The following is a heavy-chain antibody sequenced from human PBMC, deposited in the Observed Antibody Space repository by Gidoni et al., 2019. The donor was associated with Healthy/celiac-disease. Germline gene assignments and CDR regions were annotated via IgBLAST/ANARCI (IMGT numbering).Heavy chain of an antibody. CDR3: ARAPGYCSGGSCYPKFDP. D-gene: IGHD2-15*01. Sequence: QVQLVQSGAEVKKPGASVKVSCKASGYTFTGYYMHWVRQAPGQGLEWMGRINPNSGGTNYAQKFQGRVTMTRDTSISTAYMELSRLRSDDTAVYYCARAPGYCSGGSCYPKFDPWGQGTLVTVSS. J-gene: IGHJ5*02. CDR2: INPNSGGT. CDR1: GYTFTGYY. V-gene: IGHV1-2*06.